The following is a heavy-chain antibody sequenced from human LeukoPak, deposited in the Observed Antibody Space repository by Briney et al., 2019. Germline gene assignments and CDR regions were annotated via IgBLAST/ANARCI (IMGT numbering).Heavy chain of an antibody. CDR2: INPSGGST. J-gene: IGHJ4*02. D-gene: IGHD3-10*01. CDR1: GYTFTNYY. Sequence: ASVKVSCKASGYTFTNYYIHCVRQAPGQGLEWMGIINPSGGSTSYARKFQGRVTMTRDTSTSTVYMELSSLRSEDTAVYYCARGFGYGSGSPSPGDPYDYWGQGTLVTVSS. CDR3: ARGFGYGSGSPSPGDPYDY. V-gene: IGHV1-46*01.